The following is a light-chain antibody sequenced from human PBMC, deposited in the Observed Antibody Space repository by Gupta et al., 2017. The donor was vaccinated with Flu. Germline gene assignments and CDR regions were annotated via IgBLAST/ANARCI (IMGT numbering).Light chain of an antibody. CDR2: AIF. J-gene: IGKJ3*01. V-gene: IGKV1-27*01. Sequence: DVQMTQSPSSLSASVGDRVTISCRASQGISNYLAWYQQKPGKVPRLLISAIFTLQSGVPSRFSGSGSGTDFTLTITSPRPEDVATYYCQNYNGAPFTFGPGTKVDVK. CDR1: QGISNY. CDR3: QNYNGAPFT.